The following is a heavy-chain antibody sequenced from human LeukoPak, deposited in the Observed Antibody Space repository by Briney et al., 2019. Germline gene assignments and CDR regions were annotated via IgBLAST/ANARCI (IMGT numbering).Heavy chain of an antibody. D-gene: IGHD3-22*01. V-gene: IGHV4-34*01. J-gene: IGHJ6*02. CDR1: GGSFSGYY. Sequence: SETLSLTCAVYGGSFSGYYWSWIRQSPGEGLEWIGEINHSGSTNYNPSLKSRVTISVDSSKNQFSLKLSSVTAADTAVYYCARDGGYYDSSGYYYYYGMDVWGQGTTVIVS. CDR2: INHSGST. CDR3: ARDGGYYDSSGYYYYYGMDV.